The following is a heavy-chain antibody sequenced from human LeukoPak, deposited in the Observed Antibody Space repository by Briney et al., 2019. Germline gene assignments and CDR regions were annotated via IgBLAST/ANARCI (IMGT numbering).Heavy chain of an antibody. D-gene: IGHD3-22*01. Sequence: SVKVSCKASGGTFSSYAISWVRQAPGQRLEWMGRIIPILGIANYAQKFQGRVTITADKSTSTAYMELSSLRSEDTAVYYCARGRSYDSSGYNRRYYFDYWGQGTLVTVSS. V-gene: IGHV1-69*04. J-gene: IGHJ4*02. CDR2: IIPILGIA. CDR3: ARGRSYDSSGYNRRYYFDY. CDR1: GGTFSSYA.